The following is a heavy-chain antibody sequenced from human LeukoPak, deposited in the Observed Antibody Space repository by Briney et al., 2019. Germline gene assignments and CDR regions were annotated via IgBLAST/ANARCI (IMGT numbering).Heavy chain of an antibody. J-gene: IGHJ6*01. CDR2: IWYDGSNK. CDR1: GFTFSSYG. Sequence: GGSLRLSCAASGFTFSSYGMHCVRQAPGKGLEWVSVIWYDGSNKYYADSVKGRFTISRDNSKNTLYLQMNSLRAEDMAVYYCARLTSGNGLDVWGQGTTVTVSS. V-gene: IGHV3-33*01. CDR3: ARLTSGNGLDV. D-gene: IGHD3-3*01.